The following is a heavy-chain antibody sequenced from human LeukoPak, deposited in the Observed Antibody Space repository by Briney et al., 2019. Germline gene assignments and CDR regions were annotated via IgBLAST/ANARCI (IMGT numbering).Heavy chain of an antibody. CDR2: ISGSSTTI. CDR1: GFTFSSYS. Sequence: GGSLRLSCAASGFTFSSYSMNWVRQAPGKGLEWISYISGSSTTIYYADSVKGRFTISRDNAKNSLYLQLNSLRGEDTAVYYCARVPGKYSSNWYIFQQWGQGTLVTVSS. D-gene: IGHD6-13*01. CDR3: ARVPGKYSSNWYIFQQ. J-gene: IGHJ1*01. V-gene: IGHV3-48*01.